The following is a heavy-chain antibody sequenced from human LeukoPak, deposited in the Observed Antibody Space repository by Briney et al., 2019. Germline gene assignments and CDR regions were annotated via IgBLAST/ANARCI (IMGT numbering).Heavy chain of an antibody. D-gene: IGHD4-17*01. CDR3: ARDFREDYADY. CDR1: GFTFSSYA. CDR2: ISYDGSNK. Sequence: GGSLRLSCAASGFTFSSYAVHWVRQAPGKGLEWVAVISYDGSNKYYADSVKGRFTISRDNSKNTLYLQMNSLRAEDTAVYYCARDFREDYADYWGQGTLVTVSS. V-gene: IGHV3-30*04. J-gene: IGHJ4*02.